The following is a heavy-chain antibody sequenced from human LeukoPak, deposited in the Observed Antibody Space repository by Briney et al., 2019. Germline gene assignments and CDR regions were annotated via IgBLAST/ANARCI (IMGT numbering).Heavy chain of an antibody. CDR2: TNPNSGGT. J-gene: IGHJ6*02. D-gene: IGHD3-16*01. Sequence: ASVTVSFTASAYPFTIYDINWVRQATGQGHEWMGWTNPNSGGTVYEQKFQGRVSMTRDTSISTAYMELSSLRSEDTAVYYCARGSIITFGGVRHYGMDVWGQGTTVTVSS. CDR1: AYPFTIYD. CDR3: ARGSIITFGGVRHYGMDV. V-gene: IGHV1-8*01.